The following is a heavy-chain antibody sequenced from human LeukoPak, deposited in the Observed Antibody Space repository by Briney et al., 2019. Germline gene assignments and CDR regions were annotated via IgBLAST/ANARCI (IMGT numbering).Heavy chain of an antibody. D-gene: IGHD1-26*01. CDR3: ARDVVGTSIEY. V-gene: IGHV3-48*01. J-gene: IGHJ4*02. CDR1: GFTFSSYS. CDR2: ISSSSSTI. Sequence: GGSLRLSCAASGFTFSSYSMNWVRQAPGKGLEWVSYISSSSSTIYYADSVKGRFTISRDNSKNTVYLQMNSLRAEDTAVYYCARDVVGTSIEYWGQGTQVTVSS.